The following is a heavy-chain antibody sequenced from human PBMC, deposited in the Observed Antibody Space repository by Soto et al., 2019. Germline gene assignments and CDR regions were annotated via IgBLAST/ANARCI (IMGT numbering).Heavy chain of an antibody. CDR3: VRDTWMVAATGGAFDI. CDR2: IYYSGST. J-gene: IGHJ3*02. D-gene: IGHD2-15*01. CDR1: GGSISSGGYY. V-gene: IGHV4-31*03. Sequence: QVQLQESGPGLVKPSQTLSLTCTVSGGSISSGGYYWSWIRQHPGKGLEWIGYIYYSGSTYYNPSLKSRVTISVDTSKNQFSLKLSSVTAADTAVYYCVRDTWMVAATGGAFDIWGQGTMVTVSS.